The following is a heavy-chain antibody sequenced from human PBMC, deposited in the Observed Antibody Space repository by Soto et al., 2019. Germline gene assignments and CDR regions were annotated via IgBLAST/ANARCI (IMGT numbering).Heavy chain of an antibody. CDR1: GFTCSSYA. Sequence: GGSLRLSCAASGFTCSSYAMSWVRQAPGKGLEWVSAISGSGGSTYYADSVKGRFTISRDNSKNTLYLQMNSLRAEDTAVYYCAKETHLYYYDSSGYFQHWGQGTLVTVSS. D-gene: IGHD3-22*01. V-gene: IGHV3-23*01. CDR2: ISGSGGST. CDR3: AKETHLYYYDSSGYFQH. J-gene: IGHJ1*01.